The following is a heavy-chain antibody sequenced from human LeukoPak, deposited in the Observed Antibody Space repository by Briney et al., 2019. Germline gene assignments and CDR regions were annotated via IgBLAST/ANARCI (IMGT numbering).Heavy chain of an antibody. Sequence: SETLSLTCSVSGGSTSDFYWSWIRQPAGKGLEWIGRIYSSGNTNYNPSLKSRVTMSLDASKNQFSLKLSSVTAADTAVYYCARNSGDYWGQGSLVTVSS. CDR3: ARNSGDY. CDR2: IYSSGNT. J-gene: IGHJ4*02. CDR1: GGSTSDFY. V-gene: IGHV4-4*07. D-gene: IGHD4-23*01.